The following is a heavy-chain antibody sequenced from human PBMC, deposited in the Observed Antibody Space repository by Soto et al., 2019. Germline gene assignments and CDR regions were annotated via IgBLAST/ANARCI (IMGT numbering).Heavy chain of an antibody. Sequence: SETLSLTCAVSSGTISSSNWWTWVRQPPGKGLEWIGEINQSGSPNYNPSLRSRVTISVDKSKSQFFLKLSSVTAADTAIYYWAGLGRVAAHRDFAPWGQETLVTVS. CDR2: INQSGSP. CDR1: SGTISSSNW. V-gene: IGHV4-4*02. J-gene: IGHJ5*02. D-gene: IGHD2-15*01. CDR3: AGLGRVAAHRDFAP.